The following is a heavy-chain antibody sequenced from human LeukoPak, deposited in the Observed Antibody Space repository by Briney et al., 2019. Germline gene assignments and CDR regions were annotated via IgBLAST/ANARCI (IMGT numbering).Heavy chain of an antibody. Sequence: SETLSLTCTVPGGSISSSSYYWGWIRQPPGKGLEWIGSIYYSGSTYYNPSLKSRVTISVDTSKNQFSLKLSSVTAADTAVYYCARDVTSSYCSSTSCYVGRYNWFDPWGQGTLVTVSS. CDR1: GGSISSSSYY. J-gene: IGHJ5*02. CDR2: IYYSGST. CDR3: ARDVTSSYCSSTSCYVGRYNWFDP. V-gene: IGHV4-39*07. D-gene: IGHD2-2*01.